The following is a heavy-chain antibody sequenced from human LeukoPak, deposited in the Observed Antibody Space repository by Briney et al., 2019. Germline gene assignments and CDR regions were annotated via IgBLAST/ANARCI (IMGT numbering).Heavy chain of an antibody. V-gene: IGHV4-59*01. D-gene: IGHD3-10*01. CDR3: ARMYYYGSGSCIPFDY. CDR1: GGSISSYY. CDR2: IYHSGST. J-gene: IGHJ4*02. Sequence: SETLSLTCTVSGGSISSYYWSWFRQPPGKGLEWIGYIYHSGSTKYNPSLKSRVSISIYTSKNQFSLKLSSVTAADTAVYYCARMYYYGSGSCIPFDYWGQGTLVTVSS.